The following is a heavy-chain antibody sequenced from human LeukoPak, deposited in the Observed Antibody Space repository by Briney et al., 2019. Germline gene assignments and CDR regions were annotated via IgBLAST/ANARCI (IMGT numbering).Heavy chain of an antibody. CDR2: IYYSGVT. J-gene: IGHJ3*02. CDR1: GGSISSYY. D-gene: IGHD6-13*01. CDR3: AKPSIAAAGPHAFDI. Sequence: SETLSLTCTVSGGSISSYYWSWIRQPPGKGLEWIGYIYYSGVTNYNPSLKSRVTISVDTPKNQFSLKLSSVTAADTAVYYCAKPSIAAAGPHAFDIWGQGTRVTVSS. V-gene: IGHV4-59*08.